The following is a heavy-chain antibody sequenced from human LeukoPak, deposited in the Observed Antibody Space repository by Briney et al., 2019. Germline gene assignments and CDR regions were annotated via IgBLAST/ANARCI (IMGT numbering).Heavy chain of an antibody. J-gene: IGHJ4*02. CDR1: GYTFGTHW. D-gene: IGHD2-15*01. CDR2: INPSGDFR. CDR3: AREYCSGGSCYFYY. Sequence: ASVKVSCKASGYTFGTHWMHWVRQAPGQGPEWMGIINPSGDFRSYAQKFQGRVTVTRDMSTRTVYMELSDLEPEDTAVYYCAREYCSGGSCYFYYWGQGTLVTVSS. V-gene: IGHV1-46*01.